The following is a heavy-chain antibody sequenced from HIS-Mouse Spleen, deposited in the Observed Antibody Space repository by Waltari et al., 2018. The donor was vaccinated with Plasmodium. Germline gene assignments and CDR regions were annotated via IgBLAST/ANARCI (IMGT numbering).Heavy chain of an antibody. J-gene: IGHJ4*02. V-gene: IGHV4-34*01. D-gene: IGHD3-3*01. CDR1: GGSFSGYY. CDR3: ARAYYDFWSGYRFDY. Sequence: QVQLQQWGAGLLKPSETLSLTCAVYGGSFSGYYWSWIRQPPGKGLEWIGEINHSGSTNYNPSLKCRVTISVDTSKNQFSLKLSSVTAADTAVYYCARAYYDFWSGYRFDYWGQGTLVTVSS. CDR2: INHSGST.